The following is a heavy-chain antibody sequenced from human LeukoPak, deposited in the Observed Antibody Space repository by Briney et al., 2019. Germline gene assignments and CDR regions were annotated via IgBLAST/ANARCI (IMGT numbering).Heavy chain of an antibody. CDR2: INHSGST. J-gene: IGHJ6*03. V-gene: IGHV4-38-2*02. D-gene: IGHD6-13*01. CDR1: GYSISSGYY. Sequence: ETLSLTCTVSGYSISSGYYWSWIRQPPGKGLEWIGEINHSGSTNYNPSLKSRVTISVDTSKNQFSLKLSSVTAADTAVYYCARASGYSSSWYVYYYYYMDVWGKGTTVTVSS. CDR3: ARASGYSSSWYVYYYYYMDV.